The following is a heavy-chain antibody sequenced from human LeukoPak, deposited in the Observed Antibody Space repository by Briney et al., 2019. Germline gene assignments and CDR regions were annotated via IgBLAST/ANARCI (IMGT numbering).Heavy chain of an antibody. V-gene: IGHV3-74*01. CDR3: ARALAVAGTGGFDP. CDR2: INSDGSST. CDR1: GFTFSSYW. Sequence: GGSLRLSCAASGFTFSSYWMHWVRQAPGKGLVWVSRINSDGSSTSYADSVKGRFTVSRDNAKNTLYLQMNSLRADDTAVYYCARALAVAGTGGFDPWGQGTLVTVSS. J-gene: IGHJ5*02. D-gene: IGHD6-19*01.